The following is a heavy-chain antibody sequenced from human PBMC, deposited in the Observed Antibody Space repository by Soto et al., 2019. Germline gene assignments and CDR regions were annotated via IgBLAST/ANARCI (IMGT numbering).Heavy chain of an antibody. CDR3: AKDQRLESRMIVVVIYFDY. V-gene: IGHV3-23*01. D-gene: IGHD3-22*01. CDR1: GFTFSSYA. Sequence: EVQLLESGGGLVQPGGSLRLSCAASGFTFSSYAMSWVRQAPGKGLEWVSAISGSGGSTYYADSVKGRFTISRDNSKNTLYLQMNSLRAEDTAVYYCAKDQRLESRMIVVVIYFDYWGQGTLVTVSS. J-gene: IGHJ4*02. CDR2: ISGSGGST.